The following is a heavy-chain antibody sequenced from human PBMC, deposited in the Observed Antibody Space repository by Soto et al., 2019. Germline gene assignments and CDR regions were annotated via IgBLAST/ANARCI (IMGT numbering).Heavy chain of an antibody. D-gene: IGHD3-9*01. CDR2: ISGSGGST. CDR1: GFTFSSYA. CDR3: TKQDYDILTGFNY. J-gene: IGHJ4*02. V-gene: IGHV3-23*01. Sequence: PEGSLRLSCAASGFTFSSYAMSWVLQAPGKGLEWVSAISGSGGSTYYADSVKGRFTISRDNSKNTLYLQMNSLRAEDTAVYYCTKQDYDILTGFNYWGQGTLVTVSS.